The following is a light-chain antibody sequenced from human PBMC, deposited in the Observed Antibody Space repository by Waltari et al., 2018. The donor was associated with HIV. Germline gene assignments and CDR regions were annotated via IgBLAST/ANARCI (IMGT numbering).Light chain of an antibody. V-gene: IGLV1-44*01. CDR3: AAWDDSLNGWV. CDR2: STN. CDR1: SSYIRRHT. Sequence: QSVLTQPPSASGTPGHRVTISCSGSSSYIRRHTETWSQQLPGTAPKILVYSTNQRPSGVPDRFSGSKSGTSASLAISGLQSEDEADYYCAAWDDSLNGWVFGGGTKLTVL. J-gene: IGLJ3*02.